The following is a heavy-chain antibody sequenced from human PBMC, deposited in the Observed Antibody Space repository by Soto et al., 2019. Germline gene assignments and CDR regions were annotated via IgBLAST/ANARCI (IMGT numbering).Heavy chain of an antibody. J-gene: IGHJ4*02. V-gene: IGHV4-31*03. D-gene: IGHD3-9*01. CDR2: IYYSGSN. Sequence: QVQLQESGPGLVKPSQTLSLTCTVSGGSISSGGYYWSWIRQHPGKGLEWIGYIYYSGSNYYNPSLKSRFTISVDTSKNQFSLKLSSVTAADTAVYYCAKELPDILTGFTPGYFYYWGQGTLVTVSS. CDR1: GGSISSGGYY. CDR3: AKELPDILTGFTPGYFYY.